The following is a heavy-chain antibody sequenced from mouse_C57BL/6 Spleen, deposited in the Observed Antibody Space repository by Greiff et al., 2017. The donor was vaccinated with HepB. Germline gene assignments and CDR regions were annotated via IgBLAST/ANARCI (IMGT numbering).Heavy chain of an antibody. V-gene: IGHV2-9-1*01. CDR3: ARELRPGRRDAMDY. CDR2: IWTGGGT. CDR1: GFSLTSYA. Sequence: VKLEESGPGLVAPSQSLSITCSVSGFSLTSYAISWVRQPPGKGLEWLGVIWTGGGTNYNSALKSRLSISKDNSKSQVFLKMNSLQTDDTARYYCARELRPGRRDAMDYWGQGTSVTVSS. J-gene: IGHJ4*01. D-gene: IGHD1-2*01.